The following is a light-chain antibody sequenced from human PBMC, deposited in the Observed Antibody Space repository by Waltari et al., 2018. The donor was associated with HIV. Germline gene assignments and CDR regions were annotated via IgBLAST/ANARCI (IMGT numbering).Light chain of an antibody. V-gene: IGKV2-28*01. Sequence: DIVMTQSPLSLPVTPGEPPSISCRSSQSLLHINGYKYLDWYLQKPGQSPQLLIFLGSSRASGVPDRFSCSGSGTNFTLKISRVEAEDVGVYYCMQALQTPRTFGPGTKVNIK. CDR3: MQALQTPRT. CDR1: QSLLHINGYKY. J-gene: IGKJ3*01. CDR2: LGS.